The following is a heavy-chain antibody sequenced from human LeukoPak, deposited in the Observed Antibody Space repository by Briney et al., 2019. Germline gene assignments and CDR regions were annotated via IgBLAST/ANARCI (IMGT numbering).Heavy chain of an antibody. Sequence: ASVKVSCKASGYTFTSYDINWVRQATGQGLEWMGWISAYNGNTNYAQKLQGRVTMTTDTSTSTAYMELRSLRSDDTAVYYCARLWFGEPVCDYWGQGTLVTVSS. CDR1: GYTFTSYD. J-gene: IGHJ4*02. D-gene: IGHD3-10*01. V-gene: IGHV1-18*01. CDR2: ISAYNGNT. CDR3: ARLWFGEPVCDY.